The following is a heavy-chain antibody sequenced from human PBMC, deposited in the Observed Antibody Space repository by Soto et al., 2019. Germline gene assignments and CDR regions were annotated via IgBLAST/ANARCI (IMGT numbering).Heavy chain of an antibody. V-gene: IGHV3-48*02. CDR2: ISSSSSTI. CDR3: ARMAYGDSNKTWFDP. CDR1: GFTFSSYS. Sequence: EVQLVESGGGLVQPGGSLRLSCAASGFTFSSYSMNWVRQAPGKGLEWVSYISSSSSTIYYADSVKGRFTISRDNAKNSLYLQMNSLRDEDTAVYYCARMAYGDSNKTWFDPWGQGTLVTVSS. D-gene: IGHD4-17*01. J-gene: IGHJ5*02.